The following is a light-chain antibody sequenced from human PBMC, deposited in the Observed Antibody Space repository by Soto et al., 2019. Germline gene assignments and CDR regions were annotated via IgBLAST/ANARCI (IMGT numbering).Light chain of an antibody. CDR1: ISDVGGYNY. Sequence: QSALTQPASLSGSPGQSITIPCTGTISDVGGYNYVSWYQQHPGKAPKLMIYEVSNRPSGVSNRFSGSKSGNTASLTISGLQAEDEADYYCSSYTSSSTYVFRTGTKVTVL. V-gene: IGLV2-14*01. J-gene: IGLJ1*01. CDR3: SSYTSSSTYV. CDR2: EVS.